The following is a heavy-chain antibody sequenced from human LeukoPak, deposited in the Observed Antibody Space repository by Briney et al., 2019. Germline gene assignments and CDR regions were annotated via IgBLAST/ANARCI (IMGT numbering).Heavy chain of an antibody. D-gene: IGHD3-22*01. J-gene: IGHJ1*01. CDR1: GGSISSYY. V-gene: IGHV4-59*08. CDR2: IYYSGSTY. CDR3: ARQYYYDGSGPFQH. Sequence: SETLSLTCTVSGGSISSYYWSWIRQPPGKGLEWIGYIYYSGSTYYYNPSLKSRVTMSVDTSKNQFSLKLSSVIAADTAVYYCARQYYYDGSGPFQHWGQGTLVTVSS.